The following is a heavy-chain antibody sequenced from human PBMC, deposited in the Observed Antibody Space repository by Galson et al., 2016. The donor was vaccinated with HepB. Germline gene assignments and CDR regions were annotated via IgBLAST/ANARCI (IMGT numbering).Heavy chain of an antibody. CDR1: GFNFDTSE. D-gene: IGHD3-9*01. CDR2: ISRSGSHV. Sequence: SLRLSCAASGFNFDTSELNWVRQAPGKGLEWLAHISRSGSHVYYADSLKGRLTISGDNAKNLVYLQMDRLRAEDTAMYYCTKSSFEWLFLFDSWGQGTLVAVSS. CDR3: TKSSFEWLFLFDS. J-gene: IGHJ4*02. V-gene: IGHV3-48*03.